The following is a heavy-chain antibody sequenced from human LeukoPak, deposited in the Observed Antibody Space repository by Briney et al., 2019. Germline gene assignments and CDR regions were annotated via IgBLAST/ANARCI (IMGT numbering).Heavy chain of an antibody. D-gene: IGHD4-17*01. CDR1: GFPFRDYV. J-gene: IGHJ3*02. V-gene: IGHV3-21*01. CDR3: AREGSYGDDAFDI. CDR2: INSNGNYI. Sequence: GGSLRLSCAASGFPFRDYVMSWVRQAPGKGLEWVSSINSNGNYIYYADSVKGRFTISRDNAKNSLYLQMNSLRAEDTAVYYCAREGSYGDDAFDIWGQGTMVTVSS.